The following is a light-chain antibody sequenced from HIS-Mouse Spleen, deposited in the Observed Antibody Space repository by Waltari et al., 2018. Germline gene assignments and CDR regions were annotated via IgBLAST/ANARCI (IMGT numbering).Light chain of an antibody. CDR3: SSYAGSNKV. J-gene: IGLJ2*01. V-gene: IGLV2-8*01. CDR2: EVS. CDR1: SSDVGGYNY. Sequence: QSALTQPPSASGSPGQSVPISSTGPSSDVGGYNYCPWYQQHPGKAPKLMIYEVSKRPSGVPDRFSGSKSGNTASLTVSGLQAEDEADYYCSSYAGSNKVFGGGTKLTVL.